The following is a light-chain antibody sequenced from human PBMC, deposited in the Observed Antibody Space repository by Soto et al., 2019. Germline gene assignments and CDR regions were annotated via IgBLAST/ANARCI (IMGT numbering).Light chain of an antibody. CDR3: LQNYNYPRT. CDR1: QGIRSD. V-gene: IGKV1-6*01. CDR2: AAS. Sequence: IQMTQSPSTLSASVGDRVTITCRASQGIRSDLGWYQQKPGKAPDLLIYAASSLQAGVPSRFSGNGSDTDFSLTISSLQPEDFATYYCLQNYNYPRTFGQGTRLEIK. J-gene: IGKJ5*01.